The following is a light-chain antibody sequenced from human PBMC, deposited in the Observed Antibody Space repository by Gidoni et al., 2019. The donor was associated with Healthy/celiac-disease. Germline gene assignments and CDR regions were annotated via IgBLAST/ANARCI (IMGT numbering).Light chain of an antibody. J-gene: IGLJ3*02. V-gene: IGLV2-14*01. CDR1: SSDVGGYNY. CDR3: SSYTSSSTRV. Sequence: QSALTPPPPVSGSPGQSITTSCTRTSSDVGGYNYVSWYQQHPGTAPKVMIYDVSNRPSGVSNRFSGSKSNNTASLTISGLQAEDEADYYCSSYTSSSTRVFDGGTKLTVL. CDR2: DVS.